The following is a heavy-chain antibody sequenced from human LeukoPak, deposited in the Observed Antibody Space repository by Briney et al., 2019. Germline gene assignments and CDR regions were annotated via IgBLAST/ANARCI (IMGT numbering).Heavy chain of an antibody. CDR3: VKFIPLYNWFDP. CDR2: ISGSGGST. J-gene: IGHJ5*02. V-gene: IGHV3-23*01. Sequence: GGSLRLSCAASGFTFSSYGMHWVRQAPGKGLEWVSAISGSGGSTYYADSVKGRFTISRDNSKNTLYLQMNSLRAEDTAVYYCVKFIPLYNWFDPWGQGTLVTVSS. CDR1: GFTFSSYG. D-gene: IGHD3-16*02.